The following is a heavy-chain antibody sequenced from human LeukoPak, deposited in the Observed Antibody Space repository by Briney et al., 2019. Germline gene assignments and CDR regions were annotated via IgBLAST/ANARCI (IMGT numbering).Heavy chain of an antibody. D-gene: IGHD6-6*01. V-gene: IGHV4-59*08. CDR2: FHYSGST. CDR1: GGSISSYY. Sequence: PSETLSLTCTVSGGSISSYYWSRIRQPPGKGLEWIGYFHYSGSTNYNPSLKSRVTISVDTSKNQFSLKLSSVTAADTAVYYCARHGDSSSRLYYFDYWGQGTLVTVSS. J-gene: IGHJ4*02. CDR3: ARHGDSSSRLYYFDY.